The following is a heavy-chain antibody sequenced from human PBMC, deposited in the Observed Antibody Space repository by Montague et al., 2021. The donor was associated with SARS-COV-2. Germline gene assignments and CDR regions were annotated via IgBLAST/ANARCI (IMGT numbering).Heavy chain of an antibody. CDR1: GDSVASNSAT. CDR3: ARELRRIIMIVDIRGFDY. V-gene: IGHV6-1*01. D-gene: IGHD3-22*01. J-gene: IGHJ4*02. Sequence: CAISGDSVASNSATWNGIRQSPSRRLKWLGRTYYRSKWYNDYAVXVKSRITINPDTSKNQFSLQLNSVTAEDTVVYYCARELRRIIMIVDIRGFDYWGQGTLVTVSS. CDR2: TYYRSKWYN.